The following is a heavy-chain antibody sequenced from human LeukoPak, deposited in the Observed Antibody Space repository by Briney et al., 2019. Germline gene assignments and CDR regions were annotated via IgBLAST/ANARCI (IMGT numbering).Heavy chain of an antibody. CDR3: ARGPVRLARPFDY. J-gene: IGHJ4*02. D-gene: IGHD3-9*01. Sequence: PSETLSLTCSVQVGSLSGAYWTWIRQPPGKGLEWIGEINHTGSTNYNPSLKSRVTMSADTPKNQFSLNLTSVTAADTAVYYCARGPVRLARPFDYWGQGTLVTVSS. V-gene: IGHV4-34*01. CDR1: VGSLSGAY. CDR2: INHTGST.